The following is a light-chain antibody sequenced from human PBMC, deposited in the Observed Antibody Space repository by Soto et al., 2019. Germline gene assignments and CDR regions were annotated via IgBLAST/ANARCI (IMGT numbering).Light chain of an antibody. CDR3: QQYGSSSIT. Sequence: EDVLTQSPATLSLYPGERATLSCRASQSVSSSYLAWYQQKPGQAPRLLIYGASSRATGIPDRFSGSGSGTDFTLTISRLEPEDFAVYYCQQYGSSSITFGQGTRLEI. CDR2: GAS. V-gene: IGKV3-20*01. J-gene: IGKJ5*01. CDR1: QSVSSSY.